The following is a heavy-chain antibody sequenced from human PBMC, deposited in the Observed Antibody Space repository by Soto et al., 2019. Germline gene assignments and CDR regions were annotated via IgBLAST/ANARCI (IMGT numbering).Heavy chain of an antibody. J-gene: IGHJ4*02. CDR1: GYTFTSYG. D-gene: IGHD1-26*01. Sequence: ASVKVSCKASGYTFTSYGISWVRQAPGQGLEWMGWISAYNGNTNYAQKLQGRVTMTTDTSTSTAYMELRSLRSDDTAVYYCAREADSLIVGATPYYWGQGTLVTVSS. V-gene: IGHV1-18*01. CDR2: ISAYNGNT. CDR3: AREADSLIVGATPYY.